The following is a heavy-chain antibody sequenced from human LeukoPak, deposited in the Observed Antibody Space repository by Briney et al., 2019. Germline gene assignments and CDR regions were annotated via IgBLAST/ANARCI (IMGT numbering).Heavy chain of an antibody. CDR2: ITSNGGST. J-gene: IGHJ4*02. Sequence: GGSLRLSCSASGFTFSTNSMHWVRQASGKGLEFVSAITSNGGSTYYADSVKGRFTISRDNSKNTLYLQMSSLRAEDTAVYYCARDYSSGWSSYFFDYWGQGTLVTVSP. CDR1: GFTFSTNS. CDR3: ARDYSSGWSSYFFDY. V-gene: IGHV3-64D*08. D-gene: IGHD6-19*01.